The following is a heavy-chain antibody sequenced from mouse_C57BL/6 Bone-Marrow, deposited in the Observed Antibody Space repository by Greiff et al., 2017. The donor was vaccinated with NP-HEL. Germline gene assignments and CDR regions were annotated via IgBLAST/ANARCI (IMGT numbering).Heavy chain of an antibody. D-gene: IGHD1-1*01. CDR2: INPSSGYT. CDR1: GYTFTSYW. V-gene: IGHV1-7*01. J-gene: IGHJ3*01. CDR3: AREHYYGSSPFAY. Sequence: QVHVKQSGAELAKPGASVKLSCKASGYTFTSYWMHWVKQRPGQGLEWIGYINPSSGYTKYNQKFKDKATLTADKSSSTAYMQLSSLTDEDSAVYYCAREHYYGSSPFAYGGQGTLVTVSA.